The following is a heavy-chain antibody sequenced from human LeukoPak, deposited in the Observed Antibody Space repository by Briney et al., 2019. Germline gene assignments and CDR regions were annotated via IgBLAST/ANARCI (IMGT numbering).Heavy chain of an antibody. CDR3: ARDIAATGNLDC. CDR1: GDSISTSY. D-gene: IGHD6-13*01. V-gene: IGHV4-59*01. CDR2: IYYSGRT. J-gene: IGHJ4*02. Sequence: SETLSLTCTVSGDSISTSYWSWIRPPPGKGLEWIGYIYYSGRTIYNPSLKSRVTISVDTSMAVDTSKIQVSLNLASVTAADTAVYYCARDIAATGNLDCWGQGTLVTVSS.